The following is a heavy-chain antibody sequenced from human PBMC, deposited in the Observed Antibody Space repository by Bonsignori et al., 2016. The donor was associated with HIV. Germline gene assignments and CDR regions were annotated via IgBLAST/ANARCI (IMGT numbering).Heavy chain of an antibody. CDR2: ISAYNGNT. CDR3: ARVSGGGATPLTGY. Sequence: WVRQAPGQGLEWMGWISAYNGNTNYAQKLQGRVTMTTDTSTSTAYMELRSLRSDDTAVYYCARVSGGGATPLTGYWGQGTLVTVSS. V-gene: IGHV1-18*01. J-gene: IGHJ4*02. D-gene: IGHD1-26*01.